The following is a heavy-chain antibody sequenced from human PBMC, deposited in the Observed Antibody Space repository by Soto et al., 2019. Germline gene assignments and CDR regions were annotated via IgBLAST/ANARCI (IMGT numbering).Heavy chain of an antibody. CDR2: ISGYNGNT. Sequence: QVQLVQSGGEVKKPGASVKVSCKASGYTFTSYGISWVRQAPGQGLEWMGWISGYNGNTKYAQKAQGRGTMTTDTSTSTAYMELRSLRSDDTAVYYCARLAYCGGDCYNYFDNWGQGTLVTVSS. D-gene: IGHD2-21*02. J-gene: IGHJ4*02. CDR3: ARLAYCGGDCYNYFDN. V-gene: IGHV1-18*01. CDR1: GYTFTSYG.